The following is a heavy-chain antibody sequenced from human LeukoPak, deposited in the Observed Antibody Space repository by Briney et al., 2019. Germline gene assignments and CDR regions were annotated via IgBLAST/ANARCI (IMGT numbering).Heavy chain of an antibody. Sequence: GETLRLSCAASGFTFSSHGMNWVRQAPGKGLEWVSSISSSSGYIYYADSVKGRFTISRDNAKNSLYLQMNSLRAEDTAVYYCARESLSSYYDSSGYRVTPSYFDYWGQGTLVTVSS. CDR3: ARESLSSYYDSSGYRVTPSYFDY. V-gene: IGHV3-21*01. CDR1: GFTFSSHG. D-gene: IGHD3-22*01. J-gene: IGHJ4*02. CDR2: ISSSSGYI.